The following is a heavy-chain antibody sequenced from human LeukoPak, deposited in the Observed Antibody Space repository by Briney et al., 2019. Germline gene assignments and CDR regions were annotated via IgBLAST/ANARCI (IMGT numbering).Heavy chain of an antibody. CDR2: ISAYNSNT. J-gene: IGHJ5*02. D-gene: IGHD3-22*01. V-gene: IGHV1-18*01. Sequence: GASVKVSCKASGYTFTSYGINWLRQATGQGLEGMGWISAYNSNTHYAQKLQGRVTMTTDTSTSTAYMELSSLSSEDTAVYYCARDSSGYKNWFDPWGQGTLVTVSS. CDR1: GYTFTSYG. CDR3: ARDSSGYKNWFDP.